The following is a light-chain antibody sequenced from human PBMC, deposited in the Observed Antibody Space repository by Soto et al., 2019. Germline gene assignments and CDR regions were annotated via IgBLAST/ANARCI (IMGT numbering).Light chain of an antibody. J-gene: IGKJ1*01. CDR2: GAS. Sequence: EIVLTQSPGTLSLSPGERATLSCRASQSVISSYSAWYQQKPGQAPRLLIYGASSRATDTPDRFSGSGSGTEFPLTTNRLEPEDSAVYYCQQYGSSPWTFGQGTKVEVK. CDR1: QSVISSY. CDR3: QQYGSSPWT. V-gene: IGKV3-20*01.